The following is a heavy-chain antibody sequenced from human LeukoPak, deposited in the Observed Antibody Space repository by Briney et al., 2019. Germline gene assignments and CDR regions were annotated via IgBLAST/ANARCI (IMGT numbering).Heavy chain of an antibody. CDR1: GFTFSSYW. CDR2: INSDGSST. Sequence: PAGSLRLSCAASGFTFSSYWMHWVRQAPGKGLVWVSRINSDGSSTSYADSVKGRFTISRDNAKNTLYLQMNSLRAEDTAVYYCGKDYGDYVSIDYWGQGTLVTVSS. J-gene: IGHJ4*02. CDR3: GKDYGDYVSIDY. D-gene: IGHD4-17*01. V-gene: IGHV3-74*01.